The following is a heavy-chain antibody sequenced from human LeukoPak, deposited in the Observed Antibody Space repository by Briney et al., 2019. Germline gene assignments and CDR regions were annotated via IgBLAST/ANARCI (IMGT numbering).Heavy chain of an antibody. CDR3: ARGPQPGLDY. CDR2: ISSSSSYI. Sequence: GGSLRLSCAASGFTFRSYSMNWVRQAPGKGLEWVSSISSSSSYIYYADSVKGRFTISRDNAKNSLYLQMNSLRAEDTAVYYCARGPQPGLDYWGQGTLVTVSS. V-gene: IGHV3-21*01. J-gene: IGHJ4*02. D-gene: IGHD1-14*01. CDR1: GFTFRSYS.